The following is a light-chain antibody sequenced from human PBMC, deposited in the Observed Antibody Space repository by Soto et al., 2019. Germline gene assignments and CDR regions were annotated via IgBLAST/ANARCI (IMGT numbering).Light chain of an antibody. J-gene: IGKJ1*01. CDR3: QQYCSSSWK. CDR1: QSVSSNY. Sequence: EIVLTQSPGTLSSSPGERATLSCRASQSVSSNYFAWYQQKPGQAPRLLIYAASSRATGIPDRFSGSGSVTDFTLTISRLEPEDLAVYYCQQYCSSSWKFGQGTRVEI. V-gene: IGKV3-20*01. CDR2: AAS.